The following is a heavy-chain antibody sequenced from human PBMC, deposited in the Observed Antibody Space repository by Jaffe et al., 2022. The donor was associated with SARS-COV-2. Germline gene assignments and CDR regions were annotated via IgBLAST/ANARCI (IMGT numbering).Heavy chain of an antibody. CDR3: ARAKEDTGYSSAGNWFDP. J-gene: IGHJ5*02. V-gene: IGHV4-61*02. CDR1: GGSISSGSYY. D-gene: IGHD6-25*01. CDR2: IYTSGST. Sequence: QVQLQESGPGLVKPSQTLSLTCTVSGGSISSGSYYWSWIRQPAGKGLEWIGRIYTSGSTNYNPSLKSRVTISVDTSKNQFSLKLSSVTAADTAVYYCARAKEDTGYSSAGNWFDPWGQGTLVTVSS.